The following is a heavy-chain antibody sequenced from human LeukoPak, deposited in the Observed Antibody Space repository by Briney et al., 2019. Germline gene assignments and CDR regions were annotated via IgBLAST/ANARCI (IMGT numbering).Heavy chain of an antibody. CDR3: AREGLGYCSSTSCSEYYFDY. J-gene: IGHJ4*02. CDR1: GGSISSGGYY. Sequence: PSQTLSLTCTVSGGSISSGGYYWSWLRQHPGKGLEWIGYIYYSGSTYYNPSLKSRVTISVDTSKNQFSLKLSSVTAADTAVYYCAREGLGYCSSTSCSEYYFDYWGQGTLVTVSS. CDR2: IYYSGST. D-gene: IGHD2-2*01. V-gene: IGHV4-31*03.